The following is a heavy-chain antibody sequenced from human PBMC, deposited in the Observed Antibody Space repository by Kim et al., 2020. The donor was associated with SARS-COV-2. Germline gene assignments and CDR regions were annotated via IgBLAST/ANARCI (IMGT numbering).Heavy chain of an antibody. CDR3: ARSSFGELVVDAFDI. V-gene: IGHV3-21*01. Sequence: DSVKGRFTISRDNAKNSLYLQMNSLRAEDTAVYYCARSSFGELVVDAFDIWGQGTMVTVSS. J-gene: IGHJ3*02. D-gene: IGHD3-10*01.